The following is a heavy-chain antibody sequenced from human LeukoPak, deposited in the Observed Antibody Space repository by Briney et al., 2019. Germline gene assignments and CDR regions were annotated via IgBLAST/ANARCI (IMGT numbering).Heavy chain of an antibody. CDR1: GGSFSGYY. J-gene: IGHJ6*03. Sequence: SETLSLTCAVYGGSFSGYYWSWIRQPPGKGLEWIGEINHSGSTNYNPSLKSRVTISVDTSKNQFSLKLSSVTAADTAVYYCARGRPEGSGWYRPYYYMDVWGKGTTVTVSS. CDR3: ARGRPEGSGWYRPYYYMDV. CDR2: INHSGST. D-gene: IGHD6-19*01. V-gene: IGHV4-34*01.